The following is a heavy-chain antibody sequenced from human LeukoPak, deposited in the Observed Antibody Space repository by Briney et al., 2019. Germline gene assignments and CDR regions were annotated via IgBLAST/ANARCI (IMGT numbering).Heavy chain of an antibody. Sequence: ASVKVSCKASGYTFTSYDINWVRQATGQGLELMGWMNPNSGNTGYAHKFQGRVTMTSNTSISTAYMELSRLRSEATAVSFCARGLGGGYGQYYYYMDVWGKGTTVTVSS. J-gene: IGHJ6*03. CDR1: GYTFTSYD. CDR3: ARGLGGGYGQYYYYMDV. CDR2: MNPNSGNT. V-gene: IGHV1-8*01. D-gene: IGHD5-12*01.